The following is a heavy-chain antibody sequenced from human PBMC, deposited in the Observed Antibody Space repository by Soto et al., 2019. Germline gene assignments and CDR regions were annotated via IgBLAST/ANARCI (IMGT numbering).Heavy chain of an antibody. CDR3: ASLYGDYVRQSY. Sequence: SETLSLTCTVSGGSISSGGYYCSWIRQHPGKGLEWIGYIYYSGSTYYNPSLKSRVTISVDTSKNQFSLKLSSVTAADTAVYYCASLYGDYVRQSYWGQGTLVTVPS. V-gene: IGHV4-31*03. J-gene: IGHJ4*02. D-gene: IGHD4-17*01. CDR2: IYYSGST. CDR1: GGSISSGGYY.